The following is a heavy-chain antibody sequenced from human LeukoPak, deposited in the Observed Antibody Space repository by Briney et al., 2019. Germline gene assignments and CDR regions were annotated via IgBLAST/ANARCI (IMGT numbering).Heavy chain of an antibody. J-gene: IGHJ4*02. V-gene: IGHV3-23*01. CDR3: ATSRGGLSNPFDY. D-gene: IGHD3-10*01. CDR1: GFTFSSYA. Sequence: GGSLRLSCAASGFTFSSYAMSWVRQAPGKGLEWVSAISGSGGSTYSADSVKGRFTISRDNSKNTLYLQMNSLRAEDTAVYYCATSRGGLSNPFDYWGQGTLVTVSS. CDR2: ISGSGGST.